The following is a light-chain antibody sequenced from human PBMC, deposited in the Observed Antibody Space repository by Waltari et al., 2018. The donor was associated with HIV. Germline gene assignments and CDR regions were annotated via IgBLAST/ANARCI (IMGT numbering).Light chain of an antibody. Sequence: DIQMTQSPSPLSASLGGRVTIACRASQNITTFLNWYQQRPGRAHELLIYTTSNLQSGVPSRFRGSGSGTNFVLTITNVQPEDLATYSCQQSYRIPYTFGQGTKVHI. CDR1: QNITTF. CDR3: QQSYRIPYT. V-gene: IGKV1-39*01. J-gene: IGKJ2*01. CDR2: TTS.